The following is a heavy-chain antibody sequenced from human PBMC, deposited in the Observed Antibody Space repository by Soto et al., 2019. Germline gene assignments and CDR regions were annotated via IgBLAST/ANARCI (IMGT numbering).Heavy chain of an antibody. CDR1: GYTFTSYA. J-gene: IGHJ5*02. CDR3: ARSQGGYCSGGSCYPQGFDP. V-gene: IGHV1-3*01. CDR2: INAGNGNT. D-gene: IGHD2-15*01. Sequence: ASVKVSCKASGYTFTSYAMHWVRQAPGQRLEWMGWINAGNGNTNYAQKFQGRVTITADKSTSTAYMELSSLRSEDTAVYYCARSQGGYCSGGSCYPQGFDPWGQGTLVTVSS.